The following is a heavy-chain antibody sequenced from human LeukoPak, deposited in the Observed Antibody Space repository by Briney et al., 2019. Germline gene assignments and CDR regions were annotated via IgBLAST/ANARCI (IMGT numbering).Heavy chain of an antibody. D-gene: IGHD6-6*01. CDR3: ATESSLSN. Sequence: GTSLRLSCAASGFTFSSYAMDWVRQAPGRGLEWVGDISYDGTYASYAGSVRGRFTISRDNSKNTLYLQMNSLRAEDTALYYCATESSLSNWGLGTLVTVSS. CDR1: GFTFSSYA. CDR2: ISYDGTYA. J-gene: IGHJ4*02. V-gene: IGHV3-30*04.